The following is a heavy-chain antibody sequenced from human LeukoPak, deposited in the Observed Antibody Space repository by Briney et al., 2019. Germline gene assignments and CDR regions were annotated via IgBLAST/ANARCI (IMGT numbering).Heavy chain of an antibody. D-gene: IGHD3-3*01. V-gene: IGHV3-43*02. Sequence: LPGGSLRLSCAASGFTFDDYAMHWVRQAPGKGLEWVSLISGDGGSTYYADSVKSRFTISRDNSKNSLYLQMNSLRTEDTALYYCASLGYDFWSGYYRTYYYYYYMDVWGKGTTVTVSS. CDR3: ASLGYDFWSGYYRTYYYYYYMDV. J-gene: IGHJ6*03. CDR1: GFTFDDYA. CDR2: ISGDGGST.